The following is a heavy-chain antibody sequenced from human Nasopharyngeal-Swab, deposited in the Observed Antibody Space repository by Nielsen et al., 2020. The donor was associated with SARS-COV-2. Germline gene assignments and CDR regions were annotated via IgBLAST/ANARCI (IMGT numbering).Heavy chain of an antibody. CDR1: GFTFSSLW. CDR3: ARDWSRAADV. Sequence: GESLKISCAASGFTFSSLWMSWVRQVPGKGLEWVADINPDGSEKFYVDSVKGRFTISRANANNSMSLQMNSLRVEDTAVYYCARDWSRAADVWGQGTMVTVSS. J-gene: IGHJ3*01. V-gene: IGHV3-7*01. CDR2: INPDGSEK. D-gene: IGHD2-15*01.